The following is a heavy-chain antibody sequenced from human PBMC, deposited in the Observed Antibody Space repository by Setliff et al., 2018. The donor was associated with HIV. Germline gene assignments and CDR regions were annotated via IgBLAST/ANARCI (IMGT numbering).Heavy chain of an antibody. D-gene: IGHD2-2*01. CDR1: GGSISSGSNY. CDR3: ARASSDIPGVDSNYFDD. Sequence: SETLSLTCTVSGGSISSGSNYWSWIRQPAGKGLEWIGRIYTSGPRYNPSLENRVTISVDTSKSQFFLMLSSVTAADTAVYYCARASSDIPGVDSNYFDDWGQGTLVTVSS. J-gene: IGHJ4*02. V-gene: IGHV4-61*02. CDR2: IYTSGP.